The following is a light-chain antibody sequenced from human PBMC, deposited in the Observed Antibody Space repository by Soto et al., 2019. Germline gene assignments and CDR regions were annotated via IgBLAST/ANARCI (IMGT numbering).Light chain of an antibody. CDR1: ESVSRN. Sequence: EVVVTQSPATLSVSPGERATLSCRASESVSRNLAWYQQKPGQAPRLLIYDASTRATGIPDRFSGGGSGTEFTLTISSLQSEDFVVYYCQQYNSWPPITFGQGTRLEL. V-gene: IGKV3-15*01. CDR2: DAS. J-gene: IGKJ5*01. CDR3: QQYNSWPPIT.